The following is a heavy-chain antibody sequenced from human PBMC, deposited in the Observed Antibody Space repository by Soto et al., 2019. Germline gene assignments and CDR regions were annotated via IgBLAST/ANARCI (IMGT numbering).Heavy chain of an antibody. CDR3: ARLEDSTAGY. J-gene: IGHJ4*02. V-gene: IGHV5-51*01. D-gene: IGHD2-8*02. Sequence: ESLKISCKSSGYNFIDYWIGWVRQQPGKGLEWVGMMYPGDSDTRYSPSFKGQVTISADKSISTAFLQRSSLKASDTAMYYCARLEDSTAGYWGRGTLVTVSS. CDR1: GYNFIDYW. CDR2: MYPGDSDT.